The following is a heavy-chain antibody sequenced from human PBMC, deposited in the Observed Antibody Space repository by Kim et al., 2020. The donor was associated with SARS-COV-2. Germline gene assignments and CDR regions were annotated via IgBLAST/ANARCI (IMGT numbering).Heavy chain of an antibody. J-gene: IGHJ4*02. D-gene: IGHD4-17*01. Sequence: AQKFQGRVTITADESTSTAYMELSSLRSEDTAVYYCARGFHDYGDYAFDYWGQGTLVTVSS. V-gene: IGHV1-69*01. CDR3: ARGFHDYGDYAFDY.